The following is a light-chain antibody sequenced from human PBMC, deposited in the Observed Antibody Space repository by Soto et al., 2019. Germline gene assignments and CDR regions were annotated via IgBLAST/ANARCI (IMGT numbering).Light chain of an antibody. Sequence: EVVMTQSPATLSVSPGERATLSCRASQSINNDLAWYQHKPGQAPRLLIYGASTRAIGVPARFSGSGSGTKFTLTIASLQPDDFATYYCQQYETFSGTFGPGTKVDIK. J-gene: IGKJ1*01. CDR2: GAS. V-gene: IGKV3-15*01. CDR3: QQYETFSGT. CDR1: QSINND.